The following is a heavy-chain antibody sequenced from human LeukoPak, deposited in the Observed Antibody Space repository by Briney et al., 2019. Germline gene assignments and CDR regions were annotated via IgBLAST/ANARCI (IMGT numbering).Heavy chain of an antibody. V-gene: IGHV4-59*01. Sequence: PSETLSLTCTVSGGSISSYYWSWIRQPPGKGLEWIGYIDYSGSTIHNPSLKSRVTISVTTSKNQFSLQLTSVTAADTAVYYCARSGGLYTSTWYFHRWGQGTLVTVSS. D-gene: IGHD6-13*01. CDR2: IDYSGST. CDR1: GGSISSYY. J-gene: IGHJ1*01. CDR3: ARSGGLYTSTWYFHR.